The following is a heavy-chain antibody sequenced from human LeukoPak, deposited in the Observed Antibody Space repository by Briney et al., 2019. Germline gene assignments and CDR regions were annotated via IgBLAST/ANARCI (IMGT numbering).Heavy chain of an antibody. J-gene: IGHJ4*02. CDR3: ARGIWTRTVSSYYLDY. CDR2: ISAGNGHT. CDR1: GFTFTNYA. D-gene: IGHD3/OR15-3a*01. Sequence: GASVNVSFKASGFTFTNYAMQWVRQAPGQRLEWMGWISAGNGHTRYSQRFQGRVTITRDTSATTAYMEVTSLRSEDTAVYYCARGIWTRTVSSYYLDYWGQGTLVTVSS. V-gene: IGHV1-3*01.